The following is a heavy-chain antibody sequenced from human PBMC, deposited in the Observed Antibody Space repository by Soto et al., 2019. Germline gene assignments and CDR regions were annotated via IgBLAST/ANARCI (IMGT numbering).Heavy chain of an antibody. CDR2: ISSSSSTI. J-gene: IGHJ3*02. CDR1: GFTFSSYS. Sequence: EVQLVESGGGLVQPGGSLRLSCAASGFTFSSYSMNWVRQAPGKGLEWVSYISSSSSTIYYADSVKGGFTISRDNAKNSLYLQMHSLRDEDTAVYYCAMVIRRSGDAFDIWGQGTMVTVSS. D-gene: IGHD3-10*01. CDR3: AMVIRRSGDAFDI. V-gene: IGHV3-48*02.